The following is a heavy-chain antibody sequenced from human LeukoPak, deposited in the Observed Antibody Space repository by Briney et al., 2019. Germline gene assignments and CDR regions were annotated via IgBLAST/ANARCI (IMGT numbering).Heavy chain of an antibody. CDR2: ISAYNGNT. CDR3: ARDKYCSSTSCSRWDYYYYGMDV. Sequence: ASVKASCKASGYTFTSYGISWVRQAPGQGLEWMGWISAYNGNTNYAQKLQGRVTMTTDTSTSTAYMELRSLRSDDTAVYYCARDKYCSSTSCSRWDYYYYGMDVWGQGTTVTVSS. D-gene: IGHD2-2*01. V-gene: IGHV1-18*01. CDR1: GYTFTSYG. J-gene: IGHJ6*02.